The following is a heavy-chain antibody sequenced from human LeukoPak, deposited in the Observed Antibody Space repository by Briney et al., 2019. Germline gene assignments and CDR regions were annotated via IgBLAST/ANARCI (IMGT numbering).Heavy chain of an antibody. D-gene: IGHD6-19*01. V-gene: IGHV4-39*01. Sequence: SETLSLTCTVSGGSISSSSYYWGWIRQPPGKGLEGIGSIYYSGSTYYNPSLKSRVTISVDTSKNQFSLKLSSVTAADTAVYYCARHDSSSGEDYWGQGTLVTVSS. CDR2: IYYSGST. CDR1: GGSISSSSYY. J-gene: IGHJ4*02. CDR3: ARHDSSSGEDY.